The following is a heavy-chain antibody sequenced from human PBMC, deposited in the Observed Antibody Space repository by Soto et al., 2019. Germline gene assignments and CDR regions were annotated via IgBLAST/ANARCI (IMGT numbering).Heavy chain of an antibody. CDR1: GYTFTSYA. J-gene: IGHJ5*02. CDR2: INAGNGNT. CDR3: ALDTDCSGGSCYSSFLDP. V-gene: IGHV1-3*01. Sequence: ASVKVSCKASGYTFTSYAMHWVRQAPGQRLEWMGWINAGNGNTKYSQKFQGRVTITRDTSASTAYMELSSLRSEDTAVYYCALDTDCSGGSCYSSFLDPWGQGTLVTVSS. D-gene: IGHD2-15*01.